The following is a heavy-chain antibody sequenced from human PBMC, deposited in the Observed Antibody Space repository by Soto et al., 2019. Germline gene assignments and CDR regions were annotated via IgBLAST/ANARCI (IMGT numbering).Heavy chain of an antibody. CDR2: IYYSGST. CDR1: GGSISSSSYY. D-gene: IGHD6-13*01. J-gene: IGHJ4*02. CDR3: ARGGTGIVAAYDY. V-gene: IGHV4-39*07. Sequence: SETLSLTCTVSGGSISSSSYYWGWIRQPPGKGLEWIGSIYYSGSTYYNPSLKSRVTISVDTSKNQFSLKLSSVTAADTAVYYCARGGTGIVAAYDYWGQGTLVTVSS.